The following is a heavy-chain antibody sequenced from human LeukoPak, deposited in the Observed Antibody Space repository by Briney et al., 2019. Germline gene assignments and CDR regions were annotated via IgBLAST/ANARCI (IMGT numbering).Heavy chain of an antibody. D-gene: IGHD3-3*01. CDR1: GGSISSYY. J-gene: IGHJ4*02. Sequence: PSETLSLTCTLSGGSISSYYWNWLRQPPGKGLEWIGYIYYSGSTSYNPSLKSRVPILVDTSKNQFSLKLSSVTAADTAVYYCARGRYYDFGDYWGQGTLVTVSS. CDR3: ARGRYYDFGDY. V-gene: IGHV4-59*01. CDR2: IYYSGST.